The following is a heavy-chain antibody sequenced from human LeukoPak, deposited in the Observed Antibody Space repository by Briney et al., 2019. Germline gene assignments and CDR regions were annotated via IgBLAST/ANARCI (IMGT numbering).Heavy chain of an antibody. CDR2: ISTSGGT. Sequence: GSLRLSCAASGFTFSSYGMSWIRQPAGKGLEWIGRISTSGGTNYNPSLESRVTISVDTSKNQFSLKLTSVTAADTALYYCAREDRYCSGTCYSWGQGALVTVSS. D-gene: IGHD2-15*01. CDR1: GFTFSSYG. CDR3: AREDRYCSGTCYS. J-gene: IGHJ4*02. V-gene: IGHV4-4*07.